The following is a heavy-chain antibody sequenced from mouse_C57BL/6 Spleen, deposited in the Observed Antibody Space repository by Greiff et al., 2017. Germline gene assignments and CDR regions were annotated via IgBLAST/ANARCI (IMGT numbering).Heavy chain of an antibody. CDR3: ARLGYWDFDV. CDR2: ISGGGGNT. V-gene: IGHV5-9*01. CDR1: GFTFSSYT. J-gene: IGHJ1*03. Sequence: DVMLVESGGGLVKPGGSLKLSCAASGFTFSSYTMSWVRQTPEKRLEWVATISGGGGNTYYPDSVKRRFTISRDHAKNTLYLQMSSLRSEDTALYYCARLGYWDFDVWGTGTTVTVSS.